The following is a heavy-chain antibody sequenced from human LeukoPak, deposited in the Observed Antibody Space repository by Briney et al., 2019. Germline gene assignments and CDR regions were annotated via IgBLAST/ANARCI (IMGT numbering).Heavy chain of an antibody. J-gene: IGHJ4*02. CDR1: GFTFSSYG. Sequence: GGSLRLSCAASGFTFSSYGMHWVRQAPGKGLEWVAFIRYDGSNKYYADSVMGRFTISRDNSKNTLYLQMNSLRAEDTAVYYCAKPLVRPYCSGGSCPIDYWGQGTLVTVSS. D-gene: IGHD2-15*01. CDR3: AKPLVRPYCSGGSCPIDY. CDR2: IRYDGSNK. V-gene: IGHV3-30*02.